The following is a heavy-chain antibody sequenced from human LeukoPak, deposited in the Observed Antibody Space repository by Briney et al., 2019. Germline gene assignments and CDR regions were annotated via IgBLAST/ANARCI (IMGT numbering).Heavy chain of an antibody. CDR2: IYHSGST. V-gene: IGHV4-38-2*02. J-gene: IGHJ4*02. CDR1: GYSISSGYY. D-gene: IGHD2-2*01. CDR3: ARDLYCSSTSCHELDY. Sequence: SETLSLTCAVSGYSISSGYYWGWIRQPPGKGLEWIGSIYHSGSTYYNPSLKSRVTISVDTSKNQFSLKLSSVTAADTAVYYCARDLYCSSTSCHELDYRGQGTLVTVSS.